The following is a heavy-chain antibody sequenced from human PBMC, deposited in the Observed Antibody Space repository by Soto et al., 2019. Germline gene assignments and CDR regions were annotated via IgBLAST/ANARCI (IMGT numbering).Heavy chain of an antibody. CDR3: LKDPSAIGQYCSGGHCLPVF. Sequence: EAQLVASGGGLVQPGGSLRLSCVASGFSFSSLWMGWVRQAPGKGLEWVANIKEDGSVKHHVDSVKGRFTISRVNVKNSLYLQMNSLRVEDTAMYYCLKDPSAIGQYCSGGHCLPVFGGQGALVTVSS. V-gene: IGHV3-7*01. CDR2: IKEDGSVK. CDR1: GFSFSSLW. J-gene: IGHJ4*02. D-gene: IGHD2-15*01.